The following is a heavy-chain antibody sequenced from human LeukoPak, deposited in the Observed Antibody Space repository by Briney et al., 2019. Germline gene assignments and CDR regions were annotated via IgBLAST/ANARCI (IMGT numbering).Heavy chain of an antibody. V-gene: IGHV3-33*01. D-gene: IGHD6-13*01. CDR1: GFTFSSYG. J-gene: IGHJ4*02. Sequence: PGKSLRLSCAASGFTFSSYGMHWVRQAPGKGLEWVAVIWYDGRNKHYADSVKGRFTISRDNARNTLFLQMNSLRAEDTAGYYCARDPYSSSSGSGDDWGQGTLVTVSS. CDR3: ARDPYSSSSGSGDD. CDR2: IWYDGRNK.